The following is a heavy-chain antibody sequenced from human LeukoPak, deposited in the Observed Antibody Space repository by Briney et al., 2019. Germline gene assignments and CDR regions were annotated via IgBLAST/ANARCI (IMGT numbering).Heavy chain of an antibody. CDR2: IYYSGST. CDR1: GGSTSSGDYY. V-gene: IGHV4-30-4*08. Sequence: PSQTLSLTCTVSGGSTSSGDYYWNWIRQPPGKGLEWIGYIYYSGSTYYNPSLKSRVTISVDTSKNQFSLKLSSVTAADTAVYYCARYTVVPVFDYWGQGTLVTVSS. CDR3: ARYTVVPVFDY. D-gene: IGHD2-2*01. J-gene: IGHJ4*02.